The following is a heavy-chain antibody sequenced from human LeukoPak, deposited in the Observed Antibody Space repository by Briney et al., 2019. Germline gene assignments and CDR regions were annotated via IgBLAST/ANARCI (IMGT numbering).Heavy chain of an antibody. Sequence: GGSLRLSCAASGFTFSSYSMNWVRQAPGKGLEWVSSISSSSSYIYYADSVKGRFTISRDNAKNSLYLQMNSLRAEGTAVYYCATPLDYYDRSDSHQGGDWGQGTLVTVSS. CDR3: ATPLDYYDRSDSHQGGD. CDR1: GFTFSSYS. V-gene: IGHV3-21*04. J-gene: IGHJ4*02. D-gene: IGHD3-22*01. CDR2: ISSSSSYI.